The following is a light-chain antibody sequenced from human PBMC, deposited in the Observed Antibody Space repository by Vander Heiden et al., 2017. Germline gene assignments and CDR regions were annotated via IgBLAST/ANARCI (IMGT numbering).Light chain of an antibody. Sequence: SAVTQPASMSGSPGQSRLISCTATSSYVGGYNYVSWYQQHPGKAPKLMIYDVSKRPSGVSNRFSGSKSGNTASMTISGLQAEDEADYYCSSYTSSSIYVVFGGGTKLTVL. CDR3: SSYTSSSIYVV. CDR2: DVS. CDR1: SSYVGGYNY. J-gene: IGLJ2*01. V-gene: IGLV2-14*03.